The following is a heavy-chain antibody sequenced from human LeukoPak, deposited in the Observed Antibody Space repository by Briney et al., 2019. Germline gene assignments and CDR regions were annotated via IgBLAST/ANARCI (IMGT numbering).Heavy chain of an antibody. CDR1: GFTFSGSA. V-gene: IGHV3-73*01. J-gene: IGHJ4*02. CDR3: TRSSVAGHLNY. CDR2: IRSKANSYAT. D-gene: IGHD6-19*01. Sequence: GGSLRLSCAASGFTFSGSAMHWVRQASGKGLEWVGRIRSKANSYATAYAASVKGRFTISRDDSKNTAYLQMNSLKTEDTAVYYCTRSSVAGHLNYWGQGTLVTVFS.